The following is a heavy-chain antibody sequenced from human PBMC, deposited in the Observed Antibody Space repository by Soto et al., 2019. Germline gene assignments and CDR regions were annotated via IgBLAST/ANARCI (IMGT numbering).Heavy chain of an antibody. CDR3: ARGGQLWLWDYYYGMDV. D-gene: IGHD5-18*01. Sequence: GASVKVSCKASGYTFTSYDINWVRQATGQGLEWMGWMNPNSGNTDYAQKFQGRVTMTRNTSISTAYMELSSLRSEDTAVYYCARGGQLWLWDYYYGMDVWGQGTTVTVSS. J-gene: IGHJ6*02. CDR2: MNPNSGNT. CDR1: GYTFTSYD. V-gene: IGHV1-8*01.